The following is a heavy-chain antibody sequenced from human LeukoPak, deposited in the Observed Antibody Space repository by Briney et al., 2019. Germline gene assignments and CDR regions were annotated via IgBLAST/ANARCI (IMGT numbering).Heavy chain of an antibody. CDR3: AGDGIFGVVSGLDI. D-gene: IGHD3-3*01. CDR1: GFTFSSYE. Sequence: GGSLRLSCAASGFTFSSYEMNWVRQAPGKGLEWVSYISSSGSTIYYADSVKGRFTISRDNAKNSLYLQMNSLRAEDTAVYYCAGDGIFGVVSGLDIWGQGIMVAVSS. J-gene: IGHJ3*02. V-gene: IGHV3-48*03. CDR2: ISSSGSTI.